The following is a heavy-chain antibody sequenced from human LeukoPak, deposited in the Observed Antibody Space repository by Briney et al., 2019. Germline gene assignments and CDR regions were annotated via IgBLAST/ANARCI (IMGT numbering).Heavy chain of an antibody. CDR1: GYTFTGYY. Sequence: ASVKVSCKASGYTFTGYYMHWVRQAPGQGLEWMGWINPNSGGTNYAQKFQGRVTMTRDTSISTAYMELSRPRSDDTAVYYCARDLEYLYPGGAFDIWGQGTMVTVSS. CDR2: INPNSGGT. V-gene: IGHV1-2*02. CDR3: ARDLEYLYPGGAFDI. D-gene: IGHD3-16*01. J-gene: IGHJ3*02.